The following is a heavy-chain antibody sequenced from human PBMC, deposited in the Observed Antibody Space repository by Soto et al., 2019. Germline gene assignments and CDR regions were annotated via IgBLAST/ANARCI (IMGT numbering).Heavy chain of an antibody. CDR3: ARPQKHGYIDY. Sequence: VQSLKISCTGSVYNFISYWIDWVRHMPGKRLEWMGIVYPGDSETRYSPSLQGQVTISADKSISTAYLQWSSLKPSDTPMYYCARPQKHGYIDYCGQRTLVNLSS. CDR2: VYPGDSET. J-gene: IGHJ4*02. V-gene: IGHV5-51*01. CDR1: VYNFISYW.